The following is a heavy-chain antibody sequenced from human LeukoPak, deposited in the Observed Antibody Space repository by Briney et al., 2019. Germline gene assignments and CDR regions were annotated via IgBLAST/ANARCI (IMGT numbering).Heavy chain of an antibody. V-gene: IGHV4-39*01. CDR1: GGSISSSSYY. Sequence: SGTLSLTCTVSGGSISSSSYYWGWIRQPPGKGLEWIGSIYYSGSTYYNPSLKSRVTISVDTSKNQFSLKLSSVTAADTAVYYCARLPSGWSLIHAFDIWGQGTMVTVSS. D-gene: IGHD6-19*01. CDR3: ARLPSGWSLIHAFDI. J-gene: IGHJ3*02. CDR2: IYYSGST.